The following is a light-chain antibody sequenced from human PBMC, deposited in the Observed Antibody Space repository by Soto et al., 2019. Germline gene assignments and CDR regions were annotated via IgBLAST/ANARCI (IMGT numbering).Light chain of an antibody. Sequence: QSVLTHPASVYGSPGQSINISCTGTSSDVGGYNYVSWYQHHPGKAPKLIIYDVSNRPSGVSNPFSGSKSGNTASLTISGLQPEDEADYYCSSYTTSNTRQIVFGTGTKVTVL. CDR2: DVS. V-gene: IGLV2-14*03. CDR3: SSYTTSNTRQIV. CDR1: SSDVGGYNY. J-gene: IGLJ1*01.